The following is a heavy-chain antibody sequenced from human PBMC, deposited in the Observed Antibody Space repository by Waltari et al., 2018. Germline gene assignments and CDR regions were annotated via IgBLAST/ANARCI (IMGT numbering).Heavy chain of an antibody. D-gene: IGHD2-21*02. Sequence: QVQLQQWGAGLLKPSETLSLTCAVYGGSFSGYYWSWIRQPPGKGLEWIGEINHSGSTNYNPSLKSRVTISVDTSKNQFSLKLSSVTAADTAVYYCAGDCGGDCYDYYWGQGTLVTVSS. V-gene: IGHV4-34*01. CDR3: AGDCGGDCYDYY. J-gene: IGHJ4*02. CDR1: GGSFSGYY. CDR2: INHSGST.